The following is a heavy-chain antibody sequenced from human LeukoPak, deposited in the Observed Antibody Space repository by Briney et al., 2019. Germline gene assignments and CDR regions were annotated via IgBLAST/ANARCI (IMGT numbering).Heavy chain of an antibody. CDR2: IIPILGIA. D-gene: IGHD2-15*01. J-gene: IGHJ5*02. Sequence: SVKVSCKASGGTFSSYAISWVRQAPGQGLEWMGRIIPILGIANYAQKFQDRVTITADKSTSTAYMELSSLRSEDTAVYYCARDPVVVVAASTLSWFDPWGQGTLVTVSS. CDR3: ARDPVVVVAASTLSWFDP. V-gene: IGHV1-69*04. CDR1: GGTFSSYA.